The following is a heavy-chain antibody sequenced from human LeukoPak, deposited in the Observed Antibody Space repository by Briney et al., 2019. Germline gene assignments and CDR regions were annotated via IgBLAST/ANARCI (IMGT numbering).Heavy chain of an antibody. J-gene: IGHJ4*02. CDR2: ISADGGST. CDR3: AKPKSWGIVGAVEY. V-gene: IGHV3-43*02. D-gene: IGHD1-26*01. CDR1: GFTFDDYA. Sequence: PGGSLRLSRAASGFTFDDYAMYWVRQTPGKGLQWVSLISADGGSTYYADSMKGRFTISRDNSKNSLYLQMNSLRTEDTALYYCAKPKSWGIVGAVEYWGQGTLVAVSS.